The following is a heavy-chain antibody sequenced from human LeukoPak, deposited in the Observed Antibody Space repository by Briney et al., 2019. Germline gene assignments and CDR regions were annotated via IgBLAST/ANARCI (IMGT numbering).Heavy chain of an antibody. V-gene: IGHV3-66*01. Sequence: GGALRLSCAAAGFTVSTNYMSWVRQAPGKGLEWVSVIYSGGSTYYADSVRGRFTISRDNSKNTLYLQMNSLRAEDTAVYYCARVFGEPIWGQGQWSPSLQ. D-gene: IGHD3-10*02. J-gene: IGHJ3*02. CDR1: GFTVSTNY. CDR2: IYSGGST. CDR3: ARVFGEPI.